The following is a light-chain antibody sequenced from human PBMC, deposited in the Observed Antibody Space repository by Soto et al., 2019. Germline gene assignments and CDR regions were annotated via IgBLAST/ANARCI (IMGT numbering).Light chain of an antibody. CDR3: SSYTSSSIRV. CDR2: DVN. Sequence: QSALTQPASVSGSPGQSITISCAGTSVDISVYNFVSWYQQHPGKAPKLVIYDVNDRPSGVSNRFSGSMSDNAASLTISGLQAEDEADYYCSSYTSSSIRVFGGGTKVTVL. J-gene: IGLJ3*02. V-gene: IGLV2-14*03. CDR1: SVDISVYNF.